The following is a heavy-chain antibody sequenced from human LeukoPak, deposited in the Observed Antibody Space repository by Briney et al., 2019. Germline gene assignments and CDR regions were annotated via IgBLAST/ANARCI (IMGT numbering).Heavy chain of an antibody. CDR1: GGSISSGGYY. V-gene: IGHV4-39*07. CDR3: AREWDHYYGSGSSFWFDP. Sequence: ASQTLSLTCTVSGGSISSGGYYWGWIRQPPGKGLEWIGSIYHSGSTYYNPSLKSRVTISVDTSKNQFSLKLSSVTAADTTVYYCAREWDHYYGSGSSFWFDPWGQGTLVTVSS. CDR2: IYHSGST. D-gene: IGHD3-10*01. J-gene: IGHJ5*02.